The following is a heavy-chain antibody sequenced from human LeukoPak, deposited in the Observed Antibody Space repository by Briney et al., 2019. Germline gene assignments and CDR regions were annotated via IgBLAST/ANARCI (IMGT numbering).Heavy chain of an antibody. CDR2: IRSKAYGGTT. J-gene: IGHJ4*02. CDR1: GFTFGDYA. V-gene: IGHV3-49*03. D-gene: IGHD5-18*01. CDR3: TKYSGRIDY. Sequence: GGSLRLSCTSSGFTFGDYAVSWFRQAPGKGLEWVAFIRSKAYGGTTEYAASVKGRFTISRDDSKSIAYLQMNSLKTEDTAVYYCTKYSGRIDYWGQGTLVTVSS.